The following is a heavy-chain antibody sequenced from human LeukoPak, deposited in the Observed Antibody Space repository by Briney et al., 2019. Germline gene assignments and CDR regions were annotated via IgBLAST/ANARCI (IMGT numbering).Heavy chain of an antibody. J-gene: IGHJ3*02. Sequence: GRSLRLSCAASGFTFSSYAMHWVRQASGKGLEWVAVISYDGSNKYYADSVKGRFTISRDNSKNTLHLQMNSLRAEDTAVYYCARVWGRLVAFDIWGQGTMVTVSS. CDR1: GFTFSSYA. CDR3: ARVWGRLVAFDI. CDR2: ISYDGSNK. V-gene: IGHV3-30-3*01. D-gene: IGHD3-16*01.